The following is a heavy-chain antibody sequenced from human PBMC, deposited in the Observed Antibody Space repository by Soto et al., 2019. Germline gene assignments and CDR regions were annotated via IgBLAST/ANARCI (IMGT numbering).Heavy chain of an antibody. CDR2: ISYDGSNK. D-gene: IGHD6-19*01. V-gene: IGHV3-30*18. Sequence: GGSLRLSCAASGFTFSSYGMHWVRQAPGKGLEWVAVISYDGSNKYYADSVKGRFTISRDNSKNTLYLQMNSLRAEDTAVHYCAKDPQQWLVFYYYYGMDVWGQGTTVTVSS. J-gene: IGHJ6*02. CDR3: AKDPQQWLVFYYYYGMDV. CDR1: GFTFSSYG.